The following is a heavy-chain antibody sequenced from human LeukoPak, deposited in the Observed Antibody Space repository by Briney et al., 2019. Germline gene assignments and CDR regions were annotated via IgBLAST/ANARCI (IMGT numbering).Heavy chain of an antibody. J-gene: IGHJ4*02. Sequence: SETLSLTCTVSGGSTSSYYWSWIRQPAGKGLEWIGRIYTSGSTNYNPSLKSRVTMSVDTSKNQFSLKLSSVTAADTAVYYCARVRIMITFGGLDYFDYWGQGTLVTVSS. D-gene: IGHD3-16*01. CDR2: IYTSGST. V-gene: IGHV4-4*07. CDR3: ARVRIMITFGGLDYFDY. CDR1: GGSTSSYY.